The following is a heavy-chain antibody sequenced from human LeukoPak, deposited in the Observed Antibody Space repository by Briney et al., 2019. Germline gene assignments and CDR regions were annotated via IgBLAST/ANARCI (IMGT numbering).Heavy chain of an antibody. CDR1: EYSFSSYW. CDR3: ARHYCASGSYYNDY. V-gene: IGHV5-51*01. D-gene: IGHD3-10*01. CDR2: IYPGDSDT. J-gene: IGHJ4*02. Sequence: GESLKISCKGSEYSFSSYWIGWVRQMPGKGLEWMGIIYPGDSDTRYSPSFQGQVTISADKSISTAYLQWSSLKASDTAMYYCARHYCASGSYYNDYWGQGTLVTVSS.